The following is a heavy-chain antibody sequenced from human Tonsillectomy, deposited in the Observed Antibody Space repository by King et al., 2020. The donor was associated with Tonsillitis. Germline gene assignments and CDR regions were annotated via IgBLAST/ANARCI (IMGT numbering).Heavy chain of an antibody. CDR3: ARDFGSGSYYIRPLHY. D-gene: IGHD3-10*01. CDR2: VFSTGTT. CDR1: GGSFSGYY. Sequence: PLPESGPGLVKPSETLSLTCTFSGGSFSGYYWSWIRQAPGKELEWIGYVFSTGTTKYNPSLGSRATISIDSSKNQISLKLSSVTAADTAMYFCARDFGSGSYYIRPLHYWGQGSLVTVSA. V-gene: IGHV4-59*01. J-gene: IGHJ4*02.